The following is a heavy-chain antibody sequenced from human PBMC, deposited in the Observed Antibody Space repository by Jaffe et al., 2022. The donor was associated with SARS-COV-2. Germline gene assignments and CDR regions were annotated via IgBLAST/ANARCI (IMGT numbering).Heavy chain of an antibody. D-gene: IGHD6-19*01. J-gene: IGHJ4*02. CDR1: GYIFTSYF. Sequence: QVQLVQSGAEVKKPGASVKVSCKASGYIFTSYFMHWVRQAPGQGLEWMGRINPNGGYTSYAEKLQDRVTVTRDTSTSTVYMEMSSLRSEDTAVYYCARGGVSKSGAGNFNSWGQGTLVTVSS. V-gene: IGHV1-46*04. CDR3: ARGGVSKSGAGNFNS. CDR2: INPNGGYT.